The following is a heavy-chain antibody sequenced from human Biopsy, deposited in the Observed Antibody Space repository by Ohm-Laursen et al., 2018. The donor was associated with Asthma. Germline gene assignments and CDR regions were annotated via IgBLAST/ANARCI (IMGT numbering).Heavy chain of an antibody. Sequence: SVKVSCKSLGGTFNTYVIGWVRQAPGQGLEWMGGINSVFGTTTYPQKFQDRVTITADDSTSTVYIELSSLRSEDTAVYYCTRKAGSCISRTCYSLDFWGQGTLVTVSS. CDR2: INSVFGTT. CDR1: GGTFNTYV. V-gene: IGHV1-69*13. CDR3: TRKAGSCISRTCYSLDF. D-gene: IGHD2-2*01. J-gene: IGHJ4*02.